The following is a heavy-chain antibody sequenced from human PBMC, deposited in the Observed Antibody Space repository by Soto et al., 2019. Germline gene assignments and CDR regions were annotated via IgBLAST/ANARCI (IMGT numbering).Heavy chain of an antibody. CDR2: VSGSGGRV. CDR1: GFSFGTYV. CDR3: AMTRLYDTGTNDYHRDALDI. J-gene: IGHJ3*02. Sequence: EVQLLESGGGMVEPRGSLKLSCVASGFSFGTYVMNWVRQAPGKGLEWVSGVSGSGGRVYSADSVKGRFTISRDNSRNTLYLQMNSLRAEHTAIYYCAMTRLYDTGTNDYHRDALDIWGQGTQVTVSS. V-gene: IGHV3-23*01. D-gene: IGHD3-22*01.